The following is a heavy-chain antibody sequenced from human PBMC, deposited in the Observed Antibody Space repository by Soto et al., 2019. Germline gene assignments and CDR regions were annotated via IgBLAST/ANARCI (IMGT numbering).Heavy chain of an antibody. CDR3: ARGRIAVAGTDFDY. CDR1: GFTFSDYY. Sequence: QVPLVESGGGLVKPGGSLRLSCAASGFTFSDYYMSWIRQAPGKGLEWVSYISSSSSYTNYADSVKGRFTISRDNAKNSLYLQMNSLRAEDTAVYYCARGRIAVAGTDFDYWGQGTLVTVSS. J-gene: IGHJ4*02. CDR2: ISSSSSYT. V-gene: IGHV3-11*05. D-gene: IGHD6-19*01.